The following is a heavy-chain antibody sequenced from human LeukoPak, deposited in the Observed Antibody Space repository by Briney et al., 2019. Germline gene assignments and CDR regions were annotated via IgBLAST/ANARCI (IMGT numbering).Heavy chain of an antibody. CDR2: TFSGGST. D-gene: IGHD4-23*01. CDR1: GLTVSSNY. Sequence: GGSLRLSCAAAGLTVSSNYMSWVRQGPGKGLEWVSVTFSGGSTYYADSVKGRFTISRDNSKNTLYLQRNSLRAEDTAVYYCARGGGNSEFDYWGQGTLVTVSS. J-gene: IGHJ4*02. CDR3: ARGGGNSEFDY. V-gene: IGHV3-53*01.